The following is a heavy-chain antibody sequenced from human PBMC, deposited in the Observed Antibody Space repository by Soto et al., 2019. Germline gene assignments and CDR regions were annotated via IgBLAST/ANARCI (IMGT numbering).Heavy chain of an antibody. CDR2: ISGSDGST. CDR1: GFTFSSYA. Sequence: PGGSLRLSCTASGFTFSSYAMSWVRQAPGKGLEWISAISGSDGSTKYADSVKGRFTISSDNSNNTPYLQMNSLRAEDTAVYYCAKDGCYCGGGSRVVAGNDAFAMWGQGTMVTVSS. D-gene: IGHD2-21*01. CDR3: AKDGCYCGGGSRVVAGNDAFAM. J-gene: IGHJ3*02. V-gene: IGHV3-23*01.